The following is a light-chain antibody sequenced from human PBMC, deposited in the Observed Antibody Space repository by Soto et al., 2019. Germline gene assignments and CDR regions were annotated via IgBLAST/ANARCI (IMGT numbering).Light chain of an antibody. V-gene: IGLV2-14*01. Sequence: QSALTQPASVSGSPGQSITISCTGTSSDVGAYNYVSWYQQHPGKAPKLMIYEVSKRPSGVSNRFSGSKSGNTASLTISGLEDEDEDDYYCTSYTSRITYVFGTGTKLTVL. CDR1: SSDVGAYNY. J-gene: IGLJ1*01. CDR2: EVS. CDR3: TSYTSRITYV.